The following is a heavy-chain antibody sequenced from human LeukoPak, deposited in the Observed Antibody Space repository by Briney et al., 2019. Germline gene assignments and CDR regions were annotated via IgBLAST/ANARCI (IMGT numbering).Heavy chain of an antibody. CDR1: GFTFSDYY. CDR2: ISSSGSTI. Sequence: GGSLRLSCAASGFTFSDYYMSWIRQAPGKGLEWVSYISSSGSTIYYADSVKGRFTISRDNAKNSLYLQMNSLRAEDTAVYYCAKHRMSNDNWGVDYWGQGTLVTVSS. J-gene: IGHJ4*02. V-gene: IGHV3-11*04. CDR3: AKHRMSNDNWGVDY. D-gene: IGHD1-1*01.